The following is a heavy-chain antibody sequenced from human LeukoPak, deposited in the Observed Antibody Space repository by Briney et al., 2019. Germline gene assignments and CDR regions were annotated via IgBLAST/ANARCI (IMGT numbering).Heavy chain of an antibody. J-gene: IGHJ2*01. V-gene: IGHV1-18*01. CDR1: GYTFTSYG. CDR2: ISAYNGNT. Sequence: ASVKVSCKASGYTFTSYGISWVRQAPGQGLEWMGWISAYNGNTNYAQKLQGRVTMTTDTSTSTAYMELRSLRSDATAVYYCARVWDCGNDCSSYWYFDLWGRGTLVTVSS. CDR3: ARVWDCGNDCSSYWYFDL. D-gene: IGHD2-21*02.